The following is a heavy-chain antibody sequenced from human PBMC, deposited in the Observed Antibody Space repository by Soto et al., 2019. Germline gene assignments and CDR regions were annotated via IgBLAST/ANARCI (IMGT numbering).Heavy chain of an antibody. CDR3: ARPNWNYGESTAFDI. CDR1: GYTFTGYY. V-gene: IGHV1-2*02. J-gene: IGHJ3*02. Sequence: ASVKVSCKASGYTFTGYYMHWVRQAPGQGLEWMGWINANSGDTNYAQKFQGRVTMTRDTSISTAYMELSRLRSEDTAVYYCARPNWNYGESTAFDIWGQGTMVTVSS. CDR2: INANSGDT. D-gene: IGHD1-7*01.